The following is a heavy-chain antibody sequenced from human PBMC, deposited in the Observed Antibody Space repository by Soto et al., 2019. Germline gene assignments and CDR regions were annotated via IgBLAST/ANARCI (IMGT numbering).Heavy chain of an antibody. CDR2: INAGNGNT. CDR3: ARTITMVRGVKLFYYMDV. D-gene: IGHD3-10*01. Sequence: VKVSCKASGYTFTSYAMHWVRQAPGQRLEWMGWINAGNGNTKYSQKFQGRVTITRDTSASTAYMELSSLRSEDTAVYYCARTITMVRGVKLFYYMDVWGKGTTVTVSS. CDR1: GYTFTSYA. V-gene: IGHV1-3*01. J-gene: IGHJ6*03.